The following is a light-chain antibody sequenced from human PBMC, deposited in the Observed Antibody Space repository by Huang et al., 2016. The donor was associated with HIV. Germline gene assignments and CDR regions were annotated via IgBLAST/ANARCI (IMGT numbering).Light chain of an antibody. Sequence: DIQMTQSPSSLSASPGIRVTLSCRANQDIGNFLAWYQHKPGGVPRLLIYGASTLLSGVPSRFSGLGSGTDFTLTITSFQPDDVATYYCQRYDSAPLAFGQGTKVEI. V-gene: IGKV1-27*01. CDR1: QDIGNF. CDR2: GAS. CDR3: QRYDSAPLA. J-gene: IGKJ1*01.